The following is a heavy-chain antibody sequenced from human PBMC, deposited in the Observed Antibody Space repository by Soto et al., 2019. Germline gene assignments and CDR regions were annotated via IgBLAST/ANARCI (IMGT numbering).Heavy chain of an antibody. CDR3: ARGPVRGMGGDW. J-gene: IGHJ4*02. Sequence: QVQLVQSGAEVKEPGSSVKVSCKASGGTFNSDTINWVRQAPGQGLEWMGRINSILGISNYAQKFQGRIAITADKSTNSGYMELSSLRSEDTAVYYCARGPVRGMGGDWWGQGTLVTVSS. CDR2: INSILGIS. D-gene: IGHD2-21*02. V-gene: IGHV1-69*02. CDR1: GGTFNSDT.